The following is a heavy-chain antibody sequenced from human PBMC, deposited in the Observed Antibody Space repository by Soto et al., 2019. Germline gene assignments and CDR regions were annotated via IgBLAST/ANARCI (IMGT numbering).Heavy chain of an antibody. V-gene: IGHV1-18*01. CDR1: GYTFTSYG. CDR3: ARVEVDCLSTSCYPWDYYYGMDV. D-gene: IGHD2-2*01. CDR2: ISAYNGNT. J-gene: IGHJ6*02. Sequence: QVQLVQSGAEVKKPGASVKVSCKASGYTFTSYGIIWVRQAPGQGLEWMGWISAYNGNTNYAQKLQGRVTMTTDTSTSTAYMELRSLRSVDTAVYYCARVEVDCLSTSCYPWDYYYGMDVWGQGTTVTVSS.